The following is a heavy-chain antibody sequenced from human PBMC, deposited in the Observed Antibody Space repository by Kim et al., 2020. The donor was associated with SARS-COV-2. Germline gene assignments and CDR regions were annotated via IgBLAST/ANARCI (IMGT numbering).Heavy chain of an antibody. CDR3: AKAGPTSTIFGYSLDY. J-gene: IGHJ4*01. V-gene: IGHV3-23*01. Sequence: SVKGRFTISRDTSNNRLHLQISSLKAEGTAVYYCAKAGPTSTIFGYSLDYWGLGTLVTVSS. D-gene: IGHD3-3*01.